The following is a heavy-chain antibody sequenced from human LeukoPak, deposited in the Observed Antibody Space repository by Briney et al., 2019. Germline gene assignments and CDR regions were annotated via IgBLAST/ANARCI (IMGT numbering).Heavy chain of an antibody. J-gene: IGHJ4*02. CDR1: GFTFDDYG. CDR2: LIWNGNST. V-gene: IGHV3-20*04. D-gene: IGHD3-10*01. CDR3: AKSFWWFGEFSPFDY. Sequence: GGSLRLSCAASGFTFDDYGMSWVRQAPGKGLQWVSGLIWNGNSTGYADSVKGRFTISRDNAKNSLYLQMNSLRAEDTAVYYCAKSFWWFGEFSPFDYWGQGTLVTVSS.